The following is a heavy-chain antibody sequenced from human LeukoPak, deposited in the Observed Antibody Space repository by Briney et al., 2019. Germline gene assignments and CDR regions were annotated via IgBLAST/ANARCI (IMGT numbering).Heavy chain of an antibody. J-gene: IGHJ5*02. CDR2: INTSGST. D-gene: IGHD6-25*01. CDR1: GSSISSYY. CDR3: AREGGDPRWLDP. Sequence: SETLSLTCTVSGSSISSYYWTWIRQSAGKGLEWIGRINTSGSTNYNPSLRSRVTMSVNTSKNQFSLNLTSVTAADTAVYSCAREGGDPRWLDPWGQGTLVIVSS. V-gene: IGHV4-4*07.